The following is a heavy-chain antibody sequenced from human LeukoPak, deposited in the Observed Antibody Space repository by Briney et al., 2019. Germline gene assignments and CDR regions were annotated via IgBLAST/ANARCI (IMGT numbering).Heavy chain of an antibody. CDR3: ARSELELLFDY. D-gene: IGHD1-7*01. J-gene: IGHJ4*02. CDR1: GGSISSGGYY. Sequence: PSETLSLTCTVSGGSISSGGYYWSWIRQPPGKGLEWIGYIYHSGSTYYNPSLKSRVTISVDRSKNQFSLKLSSVTAADTAVYYCARSELELLFDYWGQGTLVTVSS. V-gene: IGHV4-30-2*01. CDR2: IYHSGST.